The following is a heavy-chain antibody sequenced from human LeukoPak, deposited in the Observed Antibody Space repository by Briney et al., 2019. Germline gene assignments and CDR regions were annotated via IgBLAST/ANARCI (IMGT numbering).Heavy chain of an antibody. CDR3: ARVEDSGSYSSLDY. CDR1: GFVFSQYS. J-gene: IGHJ4*02. CDR2: IRSTGDT. D-gene: IGHD1-26*01. V-gene: IGHV3-48*01. Sequence: GGSLRLSCAASGFVFSQYSINWVRQAPGKGLEWVSHIRSTGDTFYADSVKGRFTISRDNARNSLYLQMNSLRAEDTAVYYCARVEDSGSYSSLDYWGQGTLVTVSS.